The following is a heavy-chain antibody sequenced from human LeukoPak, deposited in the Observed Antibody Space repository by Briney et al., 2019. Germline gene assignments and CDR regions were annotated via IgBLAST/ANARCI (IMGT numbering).Heavy chain of an antibody. J-gene: IGHJ6*04. D-gene: IGHD3-10*02. Sequence: GGSLRLSCAASGFTFFNYWMSWVRQAPGKGLEWVSYISSSGSTRYYADSVKGRFTISRDNAKNSLYLQMNSLRAEDTAVYYCAELGITMIGGVWGKGTTVTISS. CDR1: GFTFFNYW. CDR3: AELGITMIGGV. V-gene: IGHV3-48*04. CDR2: ISSSGSTR.